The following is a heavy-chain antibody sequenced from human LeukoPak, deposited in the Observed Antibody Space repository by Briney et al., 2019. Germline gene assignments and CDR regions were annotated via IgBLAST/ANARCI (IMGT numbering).Heavy chain of an antibody. CDR2: ISWNSDII. D-gene: IGHD2-2*01. V-gene: IGHV3-9*01. J-gene: IGHJ6*02. Sequence: GGSLRLSCAASGFTFDDYAMHWVRQAPGKGLEWVSGISWNSDIIGYADSVKGRFTISRDSAKNSLYLQMNSLRPEDTAFYYRAKDIRSIVVPPDAMDVWGQGTTVTVSS. CDR3: AKDIRSIVVPPDAMDV. CDR1: GFTFDDYA.